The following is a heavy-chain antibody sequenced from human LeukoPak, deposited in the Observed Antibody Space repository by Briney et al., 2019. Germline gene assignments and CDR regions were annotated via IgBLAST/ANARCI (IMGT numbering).Heavy chain of an antibody. Sequence: SDTLSLTXAVSGYSISSSNWWGWIRQPPGKGLEWIGYIYYSGSTYYNPSLKSRVTMSVDTSKNQFSLKLSSVTAVDTAVYYCARGLGVAGDAFDIWGQGTMVTVSS. D-gene: IGHD3-3*01. J-gene: IGHJ3*02. V-gene: IGHV4-28*03. CDR3: ARGLGVAGDAFDI. CDR2: IYYSGST. CDR1: GYSISSSNW.